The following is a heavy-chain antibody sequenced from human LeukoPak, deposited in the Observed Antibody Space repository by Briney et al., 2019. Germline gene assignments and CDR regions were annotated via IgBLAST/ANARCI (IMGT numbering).Heavy chain of an antibody. CDR1: GYTFTGYY. CDR3: ARDRNYYDSSGYSDAFDI. CDR2: INPNSGGT. V-gene: IGHV1-2*02. J-gene: IGHJ3*02. D-gene: IGHD3-22*01. Sequence: ASVKVSCKASGYTFTGYYMHWVRQAPGQGLEWMGWINPNSGGTNYAQKFQGKVTMTRDTPISTAYMELRSLRSDDTAVYYCARDRNYYDSSGYSDAFDIWGQGTMVTVSS.